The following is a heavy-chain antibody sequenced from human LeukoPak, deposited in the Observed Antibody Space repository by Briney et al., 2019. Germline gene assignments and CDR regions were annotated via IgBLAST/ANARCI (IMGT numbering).Heavy chain of an antibody. Sequence: GGSLRLSCAASGFPFRHYWMNWVRQAPGKGLEWVANIKQDGREKYYVHSVKARFTISRDNAKNSLYLQMNSLRAEDTAVYYWARDQENGTMVRGVISNWFDPCGQVALVTVSS. CDR3: ARDQENGTMVRGVISNWFDP. D-gene: IGHD3-10*01. CDR1: GFPFRHYW. V-gene: IGHV3-7*01. CDR2: IKQDGREK. J-gene: IGHJ5*02.